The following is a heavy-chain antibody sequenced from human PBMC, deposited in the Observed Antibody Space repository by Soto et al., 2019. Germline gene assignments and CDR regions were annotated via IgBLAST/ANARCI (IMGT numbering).Heavy chain of an antibody. CDR2: IVVDSGYS. D-gene: IGHD2-2*01. V-gene: IGHV1-58*01. J-gene: IGHJ6*02. Sequence: VKVSCKASGFTFTSPAGQWVGQPCGQHRAWVGWIVVDSGYSIYVQKFQERGTSTSDISKSTAYIELSSLSSEDTAVYYCAAESGCSSTSGGIGDCYYYGMDVWGQGTTGTVSS. CDR3: AAESGCSSTSGGIGDCYYYGMDV. CDR1: GFTFTSPA.